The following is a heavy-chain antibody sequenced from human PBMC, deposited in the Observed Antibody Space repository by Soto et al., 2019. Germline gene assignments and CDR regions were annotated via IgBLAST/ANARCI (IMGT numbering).Heavy chain of an antibody. CDR1: GYSFTSYW. D-gene: IGHD2-2*02. CDR3: ARLSGCSSTSCYTHMDV. Sequence: GESLKISCKGSGYSFTSYWIGWVRQMPGKGLEWMGIIYPGDSDTRYSPSFQGQVTVSADKSISTAYLQWSSLKASDTAMYYCARLSGCSSTSCYTHMDVWGQGTTVTVSS. CDR2: IYPGDSDT. J-gene: IGHJ6*02. V-gene: IGHV5-51*01.